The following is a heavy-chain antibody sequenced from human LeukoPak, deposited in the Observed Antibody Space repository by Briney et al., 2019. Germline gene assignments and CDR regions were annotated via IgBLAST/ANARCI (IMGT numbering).Heavy chain of an antibody. D-gene: IGHD6-13*01. CDR1: GYTFTSYD. V-gene: IGHV1-8*01. Sequence: ASVKVSCTASGYTFTSYDINWVRQATGQGLEWMGWMNPNSGNTGYAQKFQGRGTITRNTAITTAYLELSSLRAEDTAVYYCARGRRQLGGGLHYYYYIDVWGKGTTVTVSS. CDR3: ARGRRQLGGGLHYYYYIDV. CDR2: MNPNSGNT. J-gene: IGHJ6*03.